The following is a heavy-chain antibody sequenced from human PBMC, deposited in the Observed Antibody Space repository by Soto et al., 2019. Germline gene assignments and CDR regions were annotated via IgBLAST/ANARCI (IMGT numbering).Heavy chain of an antibody. V-gene: IGHV4-61*01. J-gene: IGHJ4*02. D-gene: IGHD5-12*01. Sequence: SETLSLTCTVSGGSVSSCSYYWSWIRQRPGKGLEWIGYIYYSGSTNYNPSLKSRVTISVDTSKNQFSLKLSSVTAADTAVYYCAREGRGYSGYDGYWSQGTLVTVSS. CDR1: GGSVSSCSYY. CDR3: AREGRGYSGYDGY. CDR2: IYYSGST.